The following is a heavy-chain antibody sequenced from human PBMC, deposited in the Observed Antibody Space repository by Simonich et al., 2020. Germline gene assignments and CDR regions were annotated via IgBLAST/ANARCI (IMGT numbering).Heavy chain of an antibody. CDR1: GFTFSSDW. J-gene: IGHJ3*02. CDR2: SNSDGSST. D-gene: IGHD4-4*01. Sequence: EVQLVESGGGLVQPGGSLRLSCAASGFTFSSDWMPWVRQGPGKGLVGGSRSNSDGSSTSDADSVKGRFTIARDNAKNTLYLQMNSLRAEDTAVYYCARDYSNYDAFDIWGQGTMVTVSS. V-gene: IGHV3-74*01. CDR3: ARDYSNYDAFDI.